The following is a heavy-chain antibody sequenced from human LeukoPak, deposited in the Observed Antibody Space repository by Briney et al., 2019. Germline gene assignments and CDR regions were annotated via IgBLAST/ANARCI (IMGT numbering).Heavy chain of an antibody. Sequence: PGGSLRLTCGGSGFTFSWFWMSWVGQAPGKGLEGVAAISGSGGSTYYADSVKGRFTISRDNSKNTLYLQMNSLRAEDTAVYYCAKDLRYSSSWSGYSGQGTLVTVSS. D-gene: IGHD6-13*01. CDR2: ISGSGGST. CDR3: AKDLRYSSSWSGY. J-gene: IGHJ4*02. V-gene: IGHV3-23*01. CDR1: GFTFSWFW.